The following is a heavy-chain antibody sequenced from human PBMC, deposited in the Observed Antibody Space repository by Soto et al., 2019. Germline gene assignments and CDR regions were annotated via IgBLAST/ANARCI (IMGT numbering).Heavy chain of an antibody. V-gene: IGHV4-59*01. CDR2: IYYSGST. J-gene: IGHJ6*02. D-gene: IGHD3-16*01. CDR3: AQGGVRMDV. CDR1: GGSISSYY. Sequence: SETLSLTCTVSGGSISSYYWSWIRQPPGKGLEWIGYIYYSGSTNYNPSLKSRVTISVDTSKNQFSLKLSSVTAADTAVYYCAQGGVRMDVWGQGTTVPVSS.